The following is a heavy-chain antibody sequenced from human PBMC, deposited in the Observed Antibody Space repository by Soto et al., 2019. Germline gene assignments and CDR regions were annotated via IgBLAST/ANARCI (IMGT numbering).Heavy chain of an antibody. D-gene: IGHD5-18*01. CDR3: ARESYGSRYAYYYYGMDV. J-gene: IGHJ6*02. Sequence: EVQLVESGGVLVQPGGSLRLYCAASGFTFSVYSMNWVRQAPGKGLEWVSYISSSSGTIYYADTVKGRFTISRDNAKNSLDLQMNSRRAEDTAVYYCARESYGSRYAYYYYGMDVWGQGTTVTVSS. CDR2: ISSSSGTI. CDR1: GFTFSVYS. V-gene: IGHV3-48*01.